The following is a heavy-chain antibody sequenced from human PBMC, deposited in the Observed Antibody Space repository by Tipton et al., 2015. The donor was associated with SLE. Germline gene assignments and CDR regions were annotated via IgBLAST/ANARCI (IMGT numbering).Heavy chain of an antibody. J-gene: IGHJ2*01. CDR2: IYYTGTTT. D-gene: IGHD7-27*01. Sequence: TPSLTCTVSGGSVSSSSKYWAWIRQPPGKGLEWIGSIYYTGTTTYYNSFLKSRVTMSVDTSKNQFSLRLTSVIAADTAVYYCASLGMDYYFDLWGRGTLVTVSS. CDR3: ASLGMDYYFDL. CDR1: GGSVSSSSKY. V-gene: IGHV4-39*07.